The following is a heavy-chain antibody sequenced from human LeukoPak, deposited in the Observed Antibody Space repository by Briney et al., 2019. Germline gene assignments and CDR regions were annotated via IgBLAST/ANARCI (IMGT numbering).Heavy chain of an antibody. CDR3: ARVYTTVSEYFDY. Sequence: GGSLRLSCTVSGFTVSNNYMSWVRQAPGKGLEWVSVIYGGGSTYYADSVKGRFTISRDNSKNTLYLQMSSLRAEDTAVYYCARVYTTVSEYFDYWGQGTLVTVSS. CDR1: GFTVSNNY. J-gene: IGHJ4*02. D-gene: IGHD2-8*01. V-gene: IGHV3-66*01. CDR2: IYGGGST.